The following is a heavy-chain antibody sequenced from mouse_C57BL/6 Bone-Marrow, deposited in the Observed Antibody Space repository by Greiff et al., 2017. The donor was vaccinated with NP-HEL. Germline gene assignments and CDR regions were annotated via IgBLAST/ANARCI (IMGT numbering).Heavy chain of an antibody. CDR3: TRSYYGSSYYFDD. J-gene: IGHJ2*01. CDR2: IDPETGGT. Sequence: VQLQQSGAELVRPGASVTLSCKASGYTFTDYEMHWVKQTPVHGLEWIGAIDPETGGTAYNQKFKGKAILTADKSSSTAYMELRSLTSEDSAVYYCTRSYYGSSYYFDDWGQGTTLTVSA. D-gene: IGHD1-1*01. CDR1: GYTFTDYE. V-gene: IGHV1-15*01.